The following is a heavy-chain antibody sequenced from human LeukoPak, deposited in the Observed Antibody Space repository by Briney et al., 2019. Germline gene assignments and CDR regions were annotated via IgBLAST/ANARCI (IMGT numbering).Heavy chain of an antibody. V-gene: IGHV3-74*01. D-gene: IGHD6-13*01. CDR1: SFTFSKYW. J-gene: IGHJ4*02. CDR3: ARDLAGADDY. CDR2: IDTNGRTT. Sequence: GGSLRLSCAASSFTFSKYWFHWVRQAPGKGLDWVSRIDTNGRTTDYADSVKGRFTISRDNAKNTLFLEMNSMRAEDTAVYYCARDLAGADDYWGQGTLVTVSS.